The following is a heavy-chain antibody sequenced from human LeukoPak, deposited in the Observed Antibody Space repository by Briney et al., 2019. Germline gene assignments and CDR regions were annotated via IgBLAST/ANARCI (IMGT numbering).Heavy chain of an antibody. V-gene: IGHV3-33*08. D-gene: IGHD3-22*01. CDR3: ARDYRDSSGKRLDY. CDR2: IWNDGSNQ. Sequence: GGSLRLSCTASGFTFSRLWMSWVRQAPGKGLEWVAVIWNDGSNQYYADSVKGRFTISRDNSKNTLFLQMNSLRAEDTAVYYCARDYRDSSGKRLDYWGQGTLVTVSS. CDR1: GFTFSRLW. J-gene: IGHJ4*02.